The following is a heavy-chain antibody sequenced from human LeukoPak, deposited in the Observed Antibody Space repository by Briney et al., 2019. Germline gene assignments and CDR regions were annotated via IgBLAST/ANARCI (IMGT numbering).Heavy chain of an antibody. CDR3: ARGYYYDSSGYYQGYFDY. D-gene: IGHD3-22*01. V-gene: IGHV3-7*01. Sequence: PGASLRLSCAASGFTFSSYWMSWVRQAPGKGLEWVANIKQDGSEKYYVDSVKGRFTISRDNAKNSLYLQMNSLRAEDTAVYYCARGYYYDSSGYYQGYFDYWGQGTLVTVSS. CDR2: IKQDGSEK. J-gene: IGHJ4*02. CDR1: GFTFSSYW.